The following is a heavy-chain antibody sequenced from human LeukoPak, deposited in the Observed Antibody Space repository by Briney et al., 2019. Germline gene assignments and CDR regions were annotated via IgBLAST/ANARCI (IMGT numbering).Heavy chain of an antibody. D-gene: IGHD3-3*01. CDR1: GYTFTSYY. V-gene: IGHV1-46*01. Sequence: GASVKVSCKASGYTFTSYYMHWVRQAPGQGLEWMGIINPSGGSTSYAQKFQGRVTMTRDTSTSTVYMERSSLRSEDTAVYYCARVPTYYDFWSGYSDAFDIWGQGTMVTVSS. CDR3: ARVPTYYDFWSGYSDAFDI. CDR2: INPSGGST. J-gene: IGHJ3*02.